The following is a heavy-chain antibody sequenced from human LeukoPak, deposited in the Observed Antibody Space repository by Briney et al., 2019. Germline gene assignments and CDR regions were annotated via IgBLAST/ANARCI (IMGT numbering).Heavy chain of an antibody. Sequence: GGSLRLSCAASGFTFSTYAMSWVRQAPGKGLEWVSAITGTGGHTYYAASVEGRFTVSRDNSKNTLYLQMSSLRAEDTAMYYCAKVRDTRDWYKDAFDVWGQGTRVTVSS. J-gene: IGHJ3*01. D-gene: IGHD6-19*01. CDR2: ITGTGGHT. CDR3: AKVRDTRDWYKDAFDV. CDR1: GFTFSTYA. V-gene: IGHV3-23*01.